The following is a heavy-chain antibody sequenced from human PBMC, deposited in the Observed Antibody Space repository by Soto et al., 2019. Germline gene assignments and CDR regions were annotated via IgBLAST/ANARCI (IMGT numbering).Heavy chain of an antibody. CDR3: ASGVSAGAGMDG. CDR1: GYSISSGYY. D-gene: IGHD2-8*01. CDR2: IYHSGST. J-gene: IGHJ6*02. Sequence: PSETLSLTCAVSGYSISSGYYWGWIRQPPGKGLEWIGSIYHSGSTYYNPSLKSRVTISVDTSKNQFSLKLSSVTAADTAVYYCASGVSAGAGMDGWGHGTTVTVSS. V-gene: IGHV4-38-2*01.